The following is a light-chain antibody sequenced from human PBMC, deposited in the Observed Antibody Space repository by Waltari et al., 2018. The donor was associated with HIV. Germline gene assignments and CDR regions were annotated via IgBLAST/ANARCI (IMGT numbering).Light chain of an antibody. CDR1: QDISSY. CDR2: DAS. J-gene: IGKJ3*01. V-gene: IGKV1-33*01. CDR3: QQYDNVPVT. Sequence: DIQMTPSPSSLSASVGDSVTITCQASQDISSYLNWYQQKPGKAPKLLIYDASDLETGVPSRFSGSGSGTDFTFTISSLQPADIATYYCQQYDNVPVTFGPGTKVEIK.